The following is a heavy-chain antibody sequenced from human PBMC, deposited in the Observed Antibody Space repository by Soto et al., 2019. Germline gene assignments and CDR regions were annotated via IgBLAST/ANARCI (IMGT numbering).Heavy chain of an antibody. CDR2: IYSSGST. Sequence: SETLSLTCTVSGGSISSGGYYWSWIRQHPGKGLEWIGYIYSSGSTYYNPSLKSRVTISVDTSKNQFSLKLSSVTAADTAVYYCARTLMSPETNWFDPWGQGTLVTVSS. J-gene: IGHJ5*02. D-gene: IGHD2-2*01. CDR1: GGSISSGGYY. V-gene: IGHV4-31*03. CDR3: ARTLMSPETNWFDP.